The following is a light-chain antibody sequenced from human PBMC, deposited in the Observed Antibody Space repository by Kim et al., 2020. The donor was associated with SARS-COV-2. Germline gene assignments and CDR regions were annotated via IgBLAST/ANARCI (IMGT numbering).Light chain of an antibody. Sequence: GKTVTIACTGRSGSMASNYVQWYQQRPGSAPTTVIYEDNQRPSGVPDRFSGSIDSSSNSASLTISGLKTEDEADYYCQSYDSSNWVFGGGTQLTVL. CDR2: EDN. V-gene: IGLV6-57*02. J-gene: IGLJ3*02. CDR1: SGSMASNY. CDR3: QSYDSSNWV.